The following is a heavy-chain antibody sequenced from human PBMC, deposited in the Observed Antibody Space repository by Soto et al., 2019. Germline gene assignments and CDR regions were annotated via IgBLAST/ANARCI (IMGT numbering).Heavy chain of an antibody. CDR3: ARADIVVVVAAPPYAFDI. Sequence: ASVKVSCKASGYTFTSYDINWVRQATGQGLEWMGWMNPNSGNTGYAQKFQGRVTMTRNTSLSTAYMELSSLRSEDTAVYYCARADIVVVVAAPPYAFDIWGQGTMVTVSS. CDR2: MNPNSGNT. V-gene: IGHV1-8*01. CDR1: GYTFTSYD. J-gene: IGHJ3*02. D-gene: IGHD2-15*01.